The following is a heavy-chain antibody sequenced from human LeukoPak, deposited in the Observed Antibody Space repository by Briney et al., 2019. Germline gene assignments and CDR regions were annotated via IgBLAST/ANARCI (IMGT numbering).Heavy chain of an antibody. CDR1: GFTFSSYA. V-gene: IGHV3-23*01. Sequence: GGSLRLSCAASGFTFSSYAMSWVRQAPGKGLEWVSAISGSGGSTYYADSVKGRFTISRDNSKNTLYLQMNSLRAEDTAVYYCAKGRFLGGYSPPSDYWGQGTLVTVSS. CDR2: ISGSGGST. J-gene: IGHJ4*02. D-gene: IGHD3-22*01. CDR3: AKGRFLGGYSPPSDY.